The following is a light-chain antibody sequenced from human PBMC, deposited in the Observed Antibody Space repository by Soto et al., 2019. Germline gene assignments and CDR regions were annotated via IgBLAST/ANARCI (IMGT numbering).Light chain of an antibody. V-gene: IGKV3-20*01. J-gene: IGKJ2*01. CDR2: EIS. CDR1: QSISSTY. CDR3: QQYGRSPRN. Sequence: EIVLTQSPGTLSLSPGERATLSCRASQSISSTYLAWYQQKPGQAPRLLIYEISTRATGIPDRFSGSGSGTDFTLTISRLEPEDFAVYYCQQYGRSPRNFGQGTKLEIK.